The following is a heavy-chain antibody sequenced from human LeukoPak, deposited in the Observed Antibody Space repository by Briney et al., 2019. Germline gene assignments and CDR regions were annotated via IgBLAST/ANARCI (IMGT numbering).Heavy chain of an antibody. CDR1: GFTFSSYS. J-gene: IGHJ6*02. V-gene: IGHV3-21*01. CDR2: ISSSSSYI. CDR3: ARDEDSSGYYYRRYGMDV. D-gene: IGHD3-22*01. Sequence: PGGSLRLSCAASGFTFSSYSMNWVRQDPGKGLEWVSSISSSSSYIYYADSVKGRFTISRDNAKNSLYLQMNSLRAEDTAVYYCARDEDSSGYYYRRYGMDVWGQGTTVTVSS.